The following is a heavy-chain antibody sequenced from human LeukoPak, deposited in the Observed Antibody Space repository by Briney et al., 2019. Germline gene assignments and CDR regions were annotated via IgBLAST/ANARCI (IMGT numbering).Heavy chain of an antibody. CDR2: IYYSGST. V-gene: IGHV4-59*12. D-gene: IGHD6-19*01. J-gene: IGHJ4*02. CDR3: ARGWEYSSGWYYFDY. CDR1: GGSISSYY. Sequence: SETLSLTCTVSGGSISSYYWSWIRQPPGKGLEWIGYIYYSGSTNYNPSLKSRVTISVDTSKNQFSLKLSSVTPEDTAVYYCARGWEYSSGWYYFDYWGQGILVTVSS.